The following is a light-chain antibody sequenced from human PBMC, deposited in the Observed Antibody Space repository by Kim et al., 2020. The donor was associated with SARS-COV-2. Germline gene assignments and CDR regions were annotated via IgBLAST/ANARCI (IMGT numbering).Light chain of an antibody. J-gene: IGKJ1*01. CDR2: AAS. CDR3: HQSIGSPRT. V-gene: IGKV3-20*01. CDR1: QTVDSRY. Sequence: PGDTATLSCRASQTVDSRYLEWYQQKPGQAPRLLIYAASNRASGIPDRFSGSGSVTDFTLTISRLEPEDFAVYYCHQSIGSPRTFGQGTK.